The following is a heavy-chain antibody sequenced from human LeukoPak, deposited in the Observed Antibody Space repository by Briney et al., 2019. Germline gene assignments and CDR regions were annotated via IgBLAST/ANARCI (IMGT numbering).Heavy chain of an antibody. V-gene: IGHV3-7*01. CDR1: GFTFSDYG. CDR3: ARHGVYCFDY. CDR2: INQHGSEK. Sequence: GGSLRLSCAASGFTFSDYGMIWVRQAPGKGLEWVANINQHGSEKFCVDSVKGRFTISRDNAKNSLYLQMNSLRAEDTAVYYCARHGVYCFDYWGQGSLVTVSS. J-gene: IGHJ4*02. D-gene: IGHD3-3*01.